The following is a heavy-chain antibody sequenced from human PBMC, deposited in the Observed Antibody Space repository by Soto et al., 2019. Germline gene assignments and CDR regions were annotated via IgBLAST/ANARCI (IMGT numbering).Heavy chain of an antibody. CDR1: GDSIRSSSY. CDR2: IYSTGNT. V-gene: IGHV4-39*01. D-gene: IGHD6-13*01. Sequence: QLQLQESGPGLVKPSETLSLTCTVSGDSIRSSSYWRWIRQPPGKGLEWIGSIYSTGNTYYNPSLNSQVTISVDTSKNQFSLNVISVTAADTAVYYCRRSSRYSTDVWGQGTTVTVSS. CDR3: RRSSRYSTDV. J-gene: IGHJ6*02.